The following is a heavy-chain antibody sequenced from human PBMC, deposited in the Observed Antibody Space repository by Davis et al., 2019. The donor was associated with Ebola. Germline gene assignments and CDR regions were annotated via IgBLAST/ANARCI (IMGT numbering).Heavy chain of an antibody. J-gene: IGHJ5*01. CDR1: GGSFSGYY. D-gene: IGHD3-10*01. CDR3: ARSNYGSGSYDS. CDR2: IYYSGST. V-gene: IGHV4-59*01. Sequence: MPGGSLRLSCAVYGGSFSGYYWSWIRQPPGKGLEWIGYIYYSGSTNYNPSLKSRVTISVDTSKNQFSLKLNSVTAADTAVFYCARSNYGSGSYDSWGQGALVTVSS.